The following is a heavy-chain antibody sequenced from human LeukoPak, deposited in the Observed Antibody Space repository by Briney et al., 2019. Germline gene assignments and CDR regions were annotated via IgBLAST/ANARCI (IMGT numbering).Heavy chain of an antibody. Sequence: SQTLSLTCAVSGGSISSGGYSWSWIRQPPGKGLERIGYIYYSGRAYYNPSLRSRVTISVDTSKNQFSLKLSSVTAADTAVYYCARSGDITMISRFDPWGQGTLVTVSS. CDR3: ARSGDITMISRFDP. V-gene: IGHV4-30-4*07. J-gene: IGHJ5*02. D-gene: IGHD3-22*01. CDR2: IYYSGRA. CDR1: GGSISSGGYS.